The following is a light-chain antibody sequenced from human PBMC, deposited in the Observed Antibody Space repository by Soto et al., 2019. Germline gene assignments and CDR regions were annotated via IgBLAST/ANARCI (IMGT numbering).Light chain of an antibody. V-gene: IGKV3-11*01. J-gene: IGKJ5*01. CDR1: QSVSSD. CDR2: DAS. CDR3: QQRSNWPPIT. Sequence: EIVFTQSPGTLSLSPGGRATLSCRASQSVSSDLAWYQQKPGQAPRLLIYDASNRATGIPARFSGSGSGTDFALTISSLEAEDFAVYYCQQRSNWPPITFGQGTRLEI.